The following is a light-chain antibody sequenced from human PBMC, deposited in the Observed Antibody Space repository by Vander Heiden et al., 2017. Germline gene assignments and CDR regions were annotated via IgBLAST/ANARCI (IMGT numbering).Light chain of an antibody. J-gene: IGLJ2*01. CDR3: QSYDSTNVV. CDR2: DDY. Sequence: NLMLTQPHSVSESPWKTVTISCTGSSGRIASNYVQWYQQRPGSAPTTVIYDDYQRPSGVPDRFSASIDSCSNSASLTISGLKTEDEADYYCQSYDSTNVVFGGGTKLTVL. CDR1: SGRIASNY. V-gene: IGLV6-57*02.